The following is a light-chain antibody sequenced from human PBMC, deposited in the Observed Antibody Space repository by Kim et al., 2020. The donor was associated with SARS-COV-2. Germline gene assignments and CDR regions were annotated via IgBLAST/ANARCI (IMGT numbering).Light chain of an antibody. V-gene: IGKV1-5*03. CDR2: KAS. J-gene: IGKJ2*01. Sequence: DIQMTQSPSTLFASVGDRVTITCRASQSLSSWLAWYQQKPGKAPKLLIYKASSLETGVPSRFTGSGSGTEFTLTISSLQPDDFATYYCQQYHSYSYTFGQGTKLEI. CDR3: QQYHSYSYT. CDR1: QSLSSW.